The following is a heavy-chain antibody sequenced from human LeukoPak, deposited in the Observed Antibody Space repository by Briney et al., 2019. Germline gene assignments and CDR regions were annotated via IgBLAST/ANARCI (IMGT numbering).Heavy chain of an antibody. CDR3: ASDDYLDY. J-gene: IGHJ4*02. V-gene: IGHV3-30-3*01. CDR1: GFTFSSYA. Sequence: GGSLRLSCAASGFTFSSYAMRWVRQAPGKGLEWVAVISYDGSNKYYADSVKGRFTISRDNSKNTLYLQMNSLRAEDTAVYYCASDDYLDYWGQGTLVTVSS. CDR2: ISYDGSNK.